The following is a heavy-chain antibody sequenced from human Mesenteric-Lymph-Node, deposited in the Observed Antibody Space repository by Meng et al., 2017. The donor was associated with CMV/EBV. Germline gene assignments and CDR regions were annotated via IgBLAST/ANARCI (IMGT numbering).Heavy chain of an antibody. J-gene: IGHJ6*02. CDR3: ASIFVVPSFGMDV. CDR1: GGTFSSYT. CDR2: IIPILGIA. D-gene: IGHD2-15*01. V-gene: IGHV1-69*02. Sequence: SVKVSCKASGGTFSSYTISWVRQAPGQGLEWMGRIIPILGIANYAQKFQGRVTITADKSTSTAYTELSSLRSEDTAVYYCASIFVVPSFGMDVWGQGTTVTVSS.